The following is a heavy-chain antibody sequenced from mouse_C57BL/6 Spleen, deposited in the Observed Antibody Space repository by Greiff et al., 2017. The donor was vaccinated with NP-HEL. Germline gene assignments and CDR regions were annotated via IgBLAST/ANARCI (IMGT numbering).Heavy chain of an antibody. D-gene: IGHD2-4*01. CDR2: INPNNGGT. Sequence: EVQLQQSGPELVKPGASVKISCKASGYTFTDYYMNWVKQSHGKSLEWIGDINPNNGGTSYNEKLKGKATLTVDKSSSTAYMELRSLTSEDSSVYYCASELRLNFAYWGQGTLVTVSA. V-gene: IGHV1-26*01. J-gene: IGHJ3*01. CDR1: GYTFTDYY. CDR3: ASELRLNFAY.